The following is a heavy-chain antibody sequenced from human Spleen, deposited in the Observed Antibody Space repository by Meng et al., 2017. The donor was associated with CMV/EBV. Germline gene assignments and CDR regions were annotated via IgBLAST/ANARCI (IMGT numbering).Heavy chain of an antibody. CDR3: ARDRGVIGQRYFDY. J-gene: IGHJ4*02. D-gene: IGHD3-10*01. V-gene: IGHV1-18*01. Sequence: SGYTFTSYGISWVRQAPGQGLEWMGWISAYNGNTNYAQKLQGRVTMTTDTSTSTAYMELRSLRSDDTAVYYCARDRGVIGQRYFDYWGQGTLVTVSS. CDR1: GYTFTSYG. CDR2: ISAYNGNT.